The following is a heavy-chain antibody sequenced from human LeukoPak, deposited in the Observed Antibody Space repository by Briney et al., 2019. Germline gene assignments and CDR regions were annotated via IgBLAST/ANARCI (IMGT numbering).Heavy chain of an antibody. J-gene: IGHJ6*02. V-gene: IGHV1-69*13. D-gene: IGHD6-13*01. Sequence: SVKVSCKASGGTFSSYAISWVRQAPGQGLEWMGGIIPIFGTANYAQKFQGRATITADESTSTAYMELSSLRSEDTAVYYCARDLDSSWHLKDYYGMDVWGQGTTATVSS. CDR3: ARDLDSSWHLKDYYGMDV. CDR2: IIPIFGTA. CDR1: GGTFSSYA.